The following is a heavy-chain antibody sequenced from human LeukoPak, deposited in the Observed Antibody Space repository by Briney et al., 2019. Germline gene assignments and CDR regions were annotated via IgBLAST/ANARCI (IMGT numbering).Heavy chain of an antibody. J-gene: IGHJ6*03. CDR2: ISSGSSYI. D-gene: IGHD5-18*01. CDR1: GFTFNSYN. CDR3: AKDARGYSYGYGYYYMDV. Sequence: GGSLRLSCAASGFTFNSYNMNWVRQAPGKGLEWVSSISSGSSYIYFADSVRGRFTISRDNAKNSLYLQMNSLRAEDTAVYYCAKDARGYSYGYGYYYMDVWGKGTTVTVSS. V-gene: IGHV3-21*04.